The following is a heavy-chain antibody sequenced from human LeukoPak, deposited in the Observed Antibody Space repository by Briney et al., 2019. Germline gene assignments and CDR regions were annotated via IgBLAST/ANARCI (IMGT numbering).Heavy chain of an antibody. CDR3: ARLPMVRGVILNYFDY. J-gene: IGHJ4*02. CDR1: GSTFTKYW. V-gene: IGHV5-51*01. D-gene: IGHD3-10*01. Sequence: GESLKISCKGSGSTFTKYWIGWVRQTPGKGLECMGIIYPGDSDTRYSPSFQGQVTISADKSISTAYLQWSSLKASDTAMYYCARLPMVRGVILNYFDYWGQGTLVTVSS. CDR2: IYPGDSDT.